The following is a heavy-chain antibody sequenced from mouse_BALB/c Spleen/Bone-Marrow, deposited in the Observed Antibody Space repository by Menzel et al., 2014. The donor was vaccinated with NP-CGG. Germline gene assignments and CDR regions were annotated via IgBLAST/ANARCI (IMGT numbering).Heavy chain of an antibody. J-gene: IGHJ2*01. CDR2: IFPGIGTT. D-gene: IGHD2-1*01. CDR3: ARGGNYGY. V-gene: IGHV1S132*01. CDR1: GYTFTNYW. Sequence: QVQLQQSGAELVKPGASVKLSCKTSGYTFTNYWIQWVKQRPGQGLGWIGEIFPGIGTTYYNEKFKGKATLTIDTSSSTAYMQLSSLTSEDSAVYSCARGGNYGYWGQGTTLTVSS.